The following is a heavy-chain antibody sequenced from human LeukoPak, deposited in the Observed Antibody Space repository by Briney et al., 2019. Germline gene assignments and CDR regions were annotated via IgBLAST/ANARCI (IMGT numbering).Heavy chain of an antibody. D-gene: IGHD6-13*01. CDR3: AKGVAAVGTWWGPNFDY. V-gene: IGHV3-33*06. CDR2: IWYDGSNK. Sequence: GRSLRLSCAASGFTFSNYGMHWVRQAPGKGLGWVAVIWYDGSNKYYADSVKGRFTISRDNSKNTLYLQMNSLRAEDTAVYYCAKGVAAVGTWWGPNFDYWGQGTLVTVSS. J-gene: IGHJ4*02. CDR1: GFTFSNYG.